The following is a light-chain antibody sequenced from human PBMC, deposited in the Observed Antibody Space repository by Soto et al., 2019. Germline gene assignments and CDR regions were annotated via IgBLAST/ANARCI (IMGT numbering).Light chain of an antibody. V-gene: IGKV3-15*01. CDR2: GAS. J-gene: IGKJ1*01. Sequence: EVVMTQSPATLSVSPGEGATLSCRASQSVSNHLAWYQQRPGQAPRLLIYGASTRATGIPARFNGSGSGTEFTLTISSLQSEDFALYYCQHYYDWPRTFGQGTKVEIK. CDR1: QSVSNH. CDR3: QHYYDWPRT.